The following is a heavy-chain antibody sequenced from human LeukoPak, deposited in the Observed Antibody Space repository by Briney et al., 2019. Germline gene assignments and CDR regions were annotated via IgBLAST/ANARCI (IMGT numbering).Heavy chain of an antibody. CDR3: ARGDDYGDYGGLY. CDR2: ISTYNGNT. CDR1: GYTFTSYG. V-gene: IGHV1-18*01. J-gene: IGHJ4*02. D-gene: IGHD4-17*01. Sequence: GASVKVSCKASGYTFTSYGITWVRQAPGQGLEWMGWISTYNGNTNYAQKHQGRVTMTIDTSTSTAYMELRNLISDDAAVYYCARGDDYGDYGGLYWGQGTLVTVSS.